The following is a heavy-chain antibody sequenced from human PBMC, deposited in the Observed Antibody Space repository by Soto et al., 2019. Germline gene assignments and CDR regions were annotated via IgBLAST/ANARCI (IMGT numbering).Heavy chain of an antibody. V-gene: IGHV1-2*02. D-gene: IGHD3-10*01. CDR2: INPKTGDT. CDR3: GRVPGHKNSRGDY. J-gene: IGHJ4*02. CDR1: GYIFTHYY. Sequence: ASVKVSCKASGYIFTHYYIHWVRRAPGQGLEWMGLINPKTGDTNYAQKFRDRVTMTRDASTDTASMSLSSLRSDDTGVYYCGRVPGHKNSRGDYWGQGTPVTVSS.